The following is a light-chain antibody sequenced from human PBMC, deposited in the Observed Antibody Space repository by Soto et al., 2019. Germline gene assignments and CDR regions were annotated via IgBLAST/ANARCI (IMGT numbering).Light chain of an antibody. V-gene: IGKV1-5*01. J-gene: IGKJ4*01. CDR1: QSISSW. Sequence: IHMTHSPSTLSASVLYRVTITFLASQSISSWLAWYQQKPGKAPKFLIYGTSTLQSGVPSRFSGSGSGTEFTLTISSLQPEDFATYYCQQVNSYPLTFGGGTKVDIK. CDR2: GTS. CDR3: QQVNSYPLT.